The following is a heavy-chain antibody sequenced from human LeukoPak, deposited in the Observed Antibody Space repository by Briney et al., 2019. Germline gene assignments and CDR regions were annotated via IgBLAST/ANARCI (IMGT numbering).Heavy chain of an antibody. J-gene: IGHJ6*02. Sequence: ASVKVSCKASGYTFTDYYIHWVRQAPGQGLEWMGWLNPNSGGTNYAQKFQGRVTVTRDTSISTAYMNLNRLRSDDTAMYYCARDHSTNGLYAMGVWGQGTTVTVS. CDR1: GYTFTDYY. D-gene: IGHD1/OR15-1a*01. CDR2: LNPNSGGT. V-gene: IGHV1-2*02. CDR3: ARDHSTNGLYAMGV.